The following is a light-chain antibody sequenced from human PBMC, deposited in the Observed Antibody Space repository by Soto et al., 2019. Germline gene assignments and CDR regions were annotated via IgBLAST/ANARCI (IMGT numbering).Light chain of an antibody. J-gene: IGLJ3*02. Sequence: QSVVTQPPSVSEAPRQRVTISCSGSSSNIGANAVNWYQQVPGKAPKLLIYYDDLLPSGVSDRFSGSKSGTSASLAISGLQSEDEADYYCAAWDDSLNGPVFGGGTQLTVL. CDR3: AAWDDSLNGPV. CDR1: SSNIGANA. V-gene: IGLV1-36*01. CDR2: YDD.